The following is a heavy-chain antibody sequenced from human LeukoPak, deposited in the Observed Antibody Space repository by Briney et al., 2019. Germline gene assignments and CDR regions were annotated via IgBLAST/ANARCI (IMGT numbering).Heavy chain of an antibody. Sequence: PGGSLRLSCAASGFSFSTYDMNWVRQAPGKGLQWVSYISNSGSTIYYADSVKGRFTISRDNAKNSLYLQMNSLRAEDTAVYYCARDGIWAFDIWGQGTMVTVSS. CDR3: ARDGIWAFDI. CDR2: ISNSGSTI. J-gene: IGHJ3*02. D-gene: IGHD2-15*01. CDR1: GFSFSTYD. V-gene: IGHV3-48*03.